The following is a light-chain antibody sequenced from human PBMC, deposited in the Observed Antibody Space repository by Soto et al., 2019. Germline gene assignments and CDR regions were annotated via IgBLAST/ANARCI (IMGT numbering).Light chain of an antibody. V-gene: IGKV1-9*01. J-gene: IGKJ4*01. CDR1: QGLNTF. CDR2: AAS. CDR3: QQFESYPST. Sequence: IQLTPSPSSLSASVGARVTIPCRARQGLNTFLAWYHQNPGKAPKLLIYAASTLQSGVPSRFSGSGSWTDYTRTSSSLQPADFAADDCQQFESYPSTFGGGTKVASK.